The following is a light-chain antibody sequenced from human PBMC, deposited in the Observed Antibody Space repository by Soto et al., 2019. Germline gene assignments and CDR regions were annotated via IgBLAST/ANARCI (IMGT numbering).Light chain of an antibody. CDR3: QNNNSYSEA. CDR1: QSISSY. J-gene: IGKJ1*01. CDR2: GAS. Sequence: DIQMTQSPSSLSASVGDRVTLTCRASQSISSYLNWYQQKPGEAPKLLIYGASTLQSGVPSRFSGRGSGTDFTLTISSLQPDEFATYYCQNNNSYSEAFGQGTKVDI. V-gene: IGKV1-39*01.